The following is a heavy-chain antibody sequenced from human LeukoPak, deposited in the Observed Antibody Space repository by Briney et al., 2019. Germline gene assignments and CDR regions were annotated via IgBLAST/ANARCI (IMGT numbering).Heavy chain of an antibody. J-gene: IGHJ4*02. V-gene: IGHV3-30*02. CDR2: IRYDGSSK. CDR3: AKGTTDYDASDPLDF. CDR1: GFTFSTYG. D-gene: IGHD3-16*01. Sequence: GGSLRLSCAASGFTFSTYGMHWIRQAPGKGLEWVSFIRYDGSSKYYADSVKGRFTISRDNSKNTLYLQMNSLRAEDTAVFYCAKGTTDYDASDPLDFWGQGTLVTVSS.